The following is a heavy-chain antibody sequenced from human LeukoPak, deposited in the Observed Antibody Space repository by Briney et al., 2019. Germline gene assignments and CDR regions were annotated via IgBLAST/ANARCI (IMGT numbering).Heavy chain of an antibody. CDR3: ARGEYCSGGSCYPTNWFDP. V-gene: IGHV1-8*01. CDR1: GYTFTSYD. CDR2: MNPNSGNT. D-gene: IGHD2-15*01. Sequence: ASVKVSCKASGYTFTSYDINWVRQATGQGLEWMGWMNPNSGNTGYAQKFQGRVTMTRNTSISTACMELSSLRSEDTAVYYCARGEYCSGGSCYPTNWFDPWGQGTLVTVSS. J-gene: IGHJ5*02.